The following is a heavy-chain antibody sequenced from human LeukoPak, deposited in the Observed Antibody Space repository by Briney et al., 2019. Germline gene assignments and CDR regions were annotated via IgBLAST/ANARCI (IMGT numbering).Heavy chain of an antibody. J-gene: IGHJ3*02. V-gene: IGHV1-8*02. D-gene: IGHD4-23*01. CDR3: ATNYGGSSYSDAFDI. Sequence: ASVKVSCKASGYTFSSYDISWVRQAPGQGLEWMGWMNPNSGNTGYAQKFQGRVTMTRNTSISTAYMELSSLRSEDTAVYYCATNYGGSSYSDAFDIWGQGTMVTVSS. CDR2: MNPNSGNT. CDR1: GYTFSSYD.